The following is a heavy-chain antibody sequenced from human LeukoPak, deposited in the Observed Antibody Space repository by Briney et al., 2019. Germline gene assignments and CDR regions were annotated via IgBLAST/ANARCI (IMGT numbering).Heavy chain of an antibody. Sequence: GGSLRLSCAASGFTFSSYNMNWVRQAPGKGLEWVSSISASSSYINYTDSVKGRFTLSRDNATNSLYLQMNSQIAEHTGVSHCARAPIRGPDYGSEGTLVTVSS. CDR1: GFTFSSYN. J-gene: IGHJ4*02. V-gene: IGHV3-21*01. CDR2: ISASSSYI. D-gene: IGHD5-24*01. CDR3: ARAPIRGPDY.